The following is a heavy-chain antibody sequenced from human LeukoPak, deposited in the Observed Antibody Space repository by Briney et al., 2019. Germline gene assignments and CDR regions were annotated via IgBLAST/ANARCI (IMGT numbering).Heavy chain of an antibody. Sequence: ASVKVSCKASGYTFTSYDINWVRQATGQGLEWMGWMNPDSGNTGYAQKFQGRVTMTRNTSISTAYMELSNLTSEDTAVYYCARGKRFGELLYGWGQGTLVTVSS. CDR2: MNPDSGNT. V-gene: IGHV1-8*01. D-gene: IGHD3-10*01. CDR1: GYTFTSYD. CDR3: ARGKRFGELLYG. J-gene: IGHJ4*02.